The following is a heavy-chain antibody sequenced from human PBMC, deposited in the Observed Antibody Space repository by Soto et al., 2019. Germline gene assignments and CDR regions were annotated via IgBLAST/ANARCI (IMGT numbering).Heavy chain of an antibody. D-gene: IGHD4-17*01. CDR1: GFTFSSYA. Sequence: EVQLLESGGGLVQPGGSLRLSCAASGFTFSSYAMSWVRQAPGKGLEWVSAISGSGGSTYYADSVKGRFTISRDNSKNTLYLQMNSLRAEDTAVYYCAKDRKGETTVVTPSWYFDLWGRGTLVTVSS. V-gene: IGHV3-23*01. J-gene: IGHJ2*01. CDR3: AKDRKGETTVVTPSWYFDL. CDR2: ISGSGGST.